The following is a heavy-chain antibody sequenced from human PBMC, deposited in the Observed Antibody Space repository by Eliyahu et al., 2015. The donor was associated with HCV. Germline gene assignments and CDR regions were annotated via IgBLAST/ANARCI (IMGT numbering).Heavy chain of an antibody. Sequence: QLQLQESGPGLVKPSETLSLTCTVPGGSISSSSYYWGWIRQPPGKGLEWIGSIYYSGSTYYNPSLKSRVTISVDTSKNQFSLKLSSVTAADTAVYYCARHLPAAGSFFDYWGQGTLVTVSS. J-gene: IGHJ4*02. CDR2: IYYSGST. CDR3: ARHLPAAGSFFDY. V-gene: IGHV4-39*01. D-gene: IGHD6-13*01. CDR1: GGSISSSSYY.